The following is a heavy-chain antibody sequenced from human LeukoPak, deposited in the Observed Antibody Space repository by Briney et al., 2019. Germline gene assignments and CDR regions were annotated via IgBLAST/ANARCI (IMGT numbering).Heavy chain of an antibody. CDR3: AKLEAGYCSSTSCYGGEGYFDY. D-gene: IGHD2-2*01. V-gene: IGHV3-23*01. CDR1: GFTFSSYA. J-gene: IGHJ4*02. Sequence: GGSLRLSCAASGFTFSSYAMGWVRQAPGKGLEWVSAISGSGGSTYYADSVKGRFTISRDNSKNTLYLQMNSLRAEDTAVYYCAKLEAGYCSSTSCYGGEGYFDYWGQGTLVTVSS. CDR2: ISGSGGST.